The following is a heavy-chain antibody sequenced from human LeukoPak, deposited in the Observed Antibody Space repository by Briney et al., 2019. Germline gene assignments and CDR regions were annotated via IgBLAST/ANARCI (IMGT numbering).Heavy chain of an antibody. D-gene: IGHD4-17*01. CDR2: IYHSGST. CDR1: GYSISSGYY. V-gene: IGHV4-38-2*01. Sequence: PSETLSLTCAISGYSISSGYYWGWIRQPPGKGLEWIGSIYHSGSTYYSPSLKSRVTISVDTSKNQFSLKLSSVTAADTAVYYCARTKTVTTVAFEYWGQGTLVTVSS. J-gene: IGHJ4*02. CDR3: ARTKTVTTVAFEY.